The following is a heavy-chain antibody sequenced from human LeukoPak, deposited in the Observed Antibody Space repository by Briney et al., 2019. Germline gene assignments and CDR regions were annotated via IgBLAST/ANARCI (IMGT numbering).Heavy chain of an antibody. CDR2: IYYSGST. D-gene: IGHD6-13*01. CDR1: GGSISSYY. J-gene: IGHJ4*02. V-gene: IGHV4-59*01. CDR3: ARASSSWYFDY. Sequence: SETLSLTCAVSGGSISSYYWSWIRQPPGKGLEWIGYIYYSGSTNYNPSLKSRVAISVDTSKNQFSLKLSSVTAADTAVYYCARASSSWYFDYWGQGTLVTVSS.